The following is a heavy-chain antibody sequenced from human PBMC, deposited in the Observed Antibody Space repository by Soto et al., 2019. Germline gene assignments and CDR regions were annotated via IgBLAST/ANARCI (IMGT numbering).Heavy chain of an antibody. J-gene: IGHJ6*02. CDR2: IYYSGST. D-gene: IGHD3-3*01. Sequence: SETLSLTCTVSGGSISSGDYYWSWIRQPPGKGLEWIGYIYYSGSTYYSPSLKSRVTISVDTSKNQFSLKLSSVTAADTAVYYCARVGGGYDFWSGYYNYYYYGMDVWGQGTTVTVSS. CDR3: ARVGGGYDFWSGYYNYYYYGMDV. CDR1: GGSISSGDYY. V-gene: IGHV4-30-4*01.